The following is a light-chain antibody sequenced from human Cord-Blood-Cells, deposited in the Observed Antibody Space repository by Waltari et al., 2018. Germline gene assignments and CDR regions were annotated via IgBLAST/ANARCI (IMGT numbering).Light chain of an antibody. CDR2: DVS. CDR3: CSYAGSYTVV. CDR1: RRHVGVYNY. Sequence: QSPLTQPRSVSGSPGQPVTIPCTGTRRHVGVYNYVSWYQQHPGKAPKLMIYDVSKRPSGVPDRFSGSKSGNTASLTISRLQAEDEADYYCCSYAGSYTVVFGGGTKLTVL. J-gene: IGLJ2*01. V-gene: IGLV2-11*01.